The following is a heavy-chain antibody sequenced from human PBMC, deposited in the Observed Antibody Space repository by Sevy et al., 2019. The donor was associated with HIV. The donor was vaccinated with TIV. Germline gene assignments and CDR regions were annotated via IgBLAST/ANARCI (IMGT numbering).Heavy chain of an antibody. CDR3: TRDPLGQLPDY. CDR1: GFTFGDYP. V-gene: IGHV3-49*03. D-gene: IGHD3-10*01. CDR2: IRSKPYGGTT. J-gene: IGHJ4*02. Sequence: GGSPRLSCTTSGFTFGDYPMGWSRQAPGKGLEWVGFIRSKPYGGTTEYAASVKGRFIISRDDSRSIAYLQMNSLKTDDTAVYYCTRDPLGQLPDYWGQGTLVTVSS.